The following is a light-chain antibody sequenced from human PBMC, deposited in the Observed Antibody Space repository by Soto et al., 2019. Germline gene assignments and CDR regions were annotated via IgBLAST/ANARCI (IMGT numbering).Light chain of an antibody. J-gene: IGKJ3*01. CDR3: KQYNNWPPIT. CDR2: GAS. CDR1: QSVSSN. Sequence: EIVMTQSPATLSVSPGERATLSCRASQSVSSNLAWYQQKPGQAPRLLIYGASTRATGIPARFSGSGSGTEFPLTISSLQSEDFAFYYCKQYNNWPPITFGPGTKVDIK. V-gene: IGKV3-15*01.